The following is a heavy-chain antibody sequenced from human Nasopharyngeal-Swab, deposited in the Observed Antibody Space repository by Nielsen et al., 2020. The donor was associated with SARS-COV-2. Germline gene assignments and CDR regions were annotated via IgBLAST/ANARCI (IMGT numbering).Heavy chain of an antibody. D-gene: IGHD6-13*01. CDR3: ARHEIGISAAAGSQAHYYYYGMDV. J-gene: IGHJ6*02. CDR1: GGSISSSSYY. CDR2: IYYSGST. Sequence: SETLSLTCTVSGGSISSSSYYWGWIRQPPGKGLEWIGSIYYSGSTYYNPSLKSRVTISVDTSKNQFSLKLSSVTAADTAVYYCARHEIGISAAAGSQAHYYYYGMDVWGQGTTVTVSS. V-gene: IGHV4-39*01.